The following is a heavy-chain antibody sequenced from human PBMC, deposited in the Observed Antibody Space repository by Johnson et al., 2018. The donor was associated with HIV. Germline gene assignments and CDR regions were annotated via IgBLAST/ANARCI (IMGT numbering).Heavy chain of an antibody. CDR3: ARSEYSSSWSNAFDI. D-gene: IGHD6-13*01. CDR1: GFTFSDYY. CDR2: ISSSGSTI. Sequence: QMQLVESGGGLVKPGGSLRLSCAASGFTFSDYYMSWIRQAPGKGLEWVSYISSSGSTIYYADSVKGRFPISRDNAKNSVYLQMNSLRAEDTAVYYCARSEYSSSWSNAFDIWGQGTMVTVSS. J-gene: IGHJ3*02. V-gene: IGHV3-11*04.